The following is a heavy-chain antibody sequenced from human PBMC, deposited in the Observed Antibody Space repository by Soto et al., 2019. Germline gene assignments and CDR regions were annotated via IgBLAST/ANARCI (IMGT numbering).Heavy chain of an antibody. CDR1: GGTFSSYT. Sequence: GASVKVSCKASGGTFSSYTISWVRQAPGQGLEWMGGIIPILGIANYAQKFQGRVTITADKSTSTAYMELSSLRSEDTAVYYCARSEKDIVVVPAALVEYWGQGTQVTVSS. V-gene: IGHV1-69*10. CDR3: ARSEKDIVVVPAALVEY. D-gene: IGHD2-2*01. CDR2: IIPILGIA. J-gene: IGHJ4*02.